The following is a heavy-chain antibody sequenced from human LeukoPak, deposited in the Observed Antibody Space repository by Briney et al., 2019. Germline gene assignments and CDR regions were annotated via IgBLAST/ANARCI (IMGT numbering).Heavy chain of an antibody. J-gene: IGHJ4*02. Sequence: SGPTLVKPTQTLTLTCTFSGFSLRTSGVGVGWIRQPPGKALEWLALIYWNDNKRYSPSLKSRLTITKDTSKNQVVLTMTNMDPVDTATYYCARAGVYYYGSGPYFDSWGQGTLVTVSS. CDR2: IYWNDNK. V-gene: IGHV2-5*01. CDR1: GFSLRTSGVG. CDR3: ARAGVYYYGSGPYFDS. D-gene: IGHD3-10*01.